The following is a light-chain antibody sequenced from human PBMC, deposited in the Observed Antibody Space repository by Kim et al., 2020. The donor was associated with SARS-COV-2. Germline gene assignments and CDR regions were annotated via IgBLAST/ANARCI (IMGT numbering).Light chain of an antibody. J-gene: IGLJ3*02. Sequence: QSALTQPASVSGSPGQSITVSCSGTSSDVGAHNYVCWYQQYPDKPPKLFIYDVTKRRSEISDRFSGSKSGNTASLTISGLQAEDEADYYCSSYTTDNTWVFGGGTKVTVL. CDR3: SSYTTDNTWV. CDR1: SSDVGAHNY. CDR2: DVT. V-gene: IGLV2-14*01.